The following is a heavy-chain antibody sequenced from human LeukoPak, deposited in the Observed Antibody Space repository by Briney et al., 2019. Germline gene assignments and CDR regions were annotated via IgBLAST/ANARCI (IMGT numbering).Heavy chain of an antibody. J-gene: IGHJ4*02. CDR3: AAFGNADY. Sequence: GGSLRLSCAASGFTFSSYGMIWVRQAPGKGLEWVAVISYDGSNKYYADSVKGRFTISRDNSKNTLYLQMNSLRAEDTAVYYCAAFGNADYWGQGTLVTVSS. V-gene: IGHV3-30*03. CDR1: GFTFSSYG. D-gene: IGHD4-23*01. CDR2: ISYDGSNK.